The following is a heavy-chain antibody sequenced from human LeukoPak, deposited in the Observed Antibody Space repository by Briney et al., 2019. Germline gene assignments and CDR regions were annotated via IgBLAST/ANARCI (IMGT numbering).Heavy chain of an antibody. CDR3: TSDLPGGYSNYFDD. CDR1: GFTFTDAW. D-gene: IGHD4-23*01. J-gene: IGHJ4*02. Sequence: GGSLRLSCAASGFTFTDAWMSWVRQAPGKGLEWVGRIKSRVSGGTTDYAAPVKGRFTISRDDSKNTLHLQMDSLRTEDTAVYYCTSDLPGGYSNYFDDWGQGTLVTVSS. V-gene: IGHV3-15*01. CDR2: IKSRVSGGTT.